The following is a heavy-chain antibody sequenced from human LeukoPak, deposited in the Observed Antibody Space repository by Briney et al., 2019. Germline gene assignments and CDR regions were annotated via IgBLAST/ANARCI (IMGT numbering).Heavy chain of an antibody. V-gene: IGHV3-74*01. CDR2: VNNDGSST. CDR3: VGAAANTTPRP. CDR1: GFTFSNYW. D-gene: IGHD6-13*01. Sequence: GGSLRLSCAASGFTFSNYWMHWVRQGPGKGLVWVSRVNNDGSSTAYADSVRGRFTISRDNAKNTLYLQMNSLRAEDAAVYYCVGAAANTTPRPWGQGTLVTVSS. J-gene: IGHJ4*02.